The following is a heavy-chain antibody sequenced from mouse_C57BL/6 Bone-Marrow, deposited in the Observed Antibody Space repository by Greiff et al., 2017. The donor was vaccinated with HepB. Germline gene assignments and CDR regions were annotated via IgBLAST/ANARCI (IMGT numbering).Heavy chain of an antibody. J-gene: IGHJ3*01. D-gene: IGHD2-4*01. CDR1: GFTFSSYG. V-gene: IGHV5-6*02. CDR3: ARRAGIYYDYDGAWFAY. CDR2: ISSGGSYT. Sequence: DVKLVESGGDLVKPGGSLKLSCAASGFTFSSYGMSWVRQTPDKRLEWVATISSGGSYTYYPDSVKGRFTISRDNAKNTLYLQMSSLKSEDTGMYYCARRAGIYYDYDGAWFAYWGQGTLVTVSA.